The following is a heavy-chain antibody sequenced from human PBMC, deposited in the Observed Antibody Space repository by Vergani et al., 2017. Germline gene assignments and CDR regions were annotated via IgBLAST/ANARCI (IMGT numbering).Heavy chain of an antibody. CDR1: GYTFRNKD. V-gene: IGHV1-18*01. J-gene: IGHJ2*01. Sequence: QIQLVQSAAEVKKPGAALNVSCKASGYTFRNKDISWLRQAPRQGLEWMGSISPHTGRTNTAQQFQDRVIMTTDTSTSTAYLSLGTLTSDDTAVYFCARNFLGRDIEVVPTAPFWLFDLWGRGTRVTVSS. CDR3: ARNFLGRDIEVVPTAPFWLFDL. D-gene: IGHD2-2*01. CDR2: ISPHTGRT.